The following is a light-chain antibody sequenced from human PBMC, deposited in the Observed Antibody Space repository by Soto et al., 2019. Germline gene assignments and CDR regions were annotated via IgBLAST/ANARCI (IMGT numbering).Light chain of an antibody. CDR1: QSVGSL. J-gene: IGKJ5*01. V-gene: IGKV3-15*01. CDR3: QQYNNWPIT. Sequence: EVVMTQSPATLSVSPGEGATLSCRASQSVGSLVAGYQQKPGQAPRLLIYRVSTRATDIAARFTGSGSGTEFTLTISSLQTEDFAVYYCQQYNNWPITFGPGTRLEIK. CDR2: RVS.